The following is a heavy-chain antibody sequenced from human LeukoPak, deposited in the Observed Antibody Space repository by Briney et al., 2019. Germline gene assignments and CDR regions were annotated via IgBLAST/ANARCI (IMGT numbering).Heavy chain of an antibody. J-gene: IGHJ4*02. CDR1: GFTFRSHW. D-gene: IGHD6-19*01. CDR2: IKEDGTVK. Sequence: GGSLRLSCTASGFTFRSHWMTWVRQPPGKGLEWVANIKEDGTVKYYVDSVKGRFTISRDNTKNIMYLEMNSLRADDTAVYFCARDSTWLLDYWGQRTLITVSS. V-gene: IGHV3-7*03. CDR3: ARDSTWLLDY.